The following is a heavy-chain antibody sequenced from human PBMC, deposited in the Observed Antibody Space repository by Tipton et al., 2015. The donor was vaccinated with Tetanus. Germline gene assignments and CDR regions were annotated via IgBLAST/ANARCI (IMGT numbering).Heavy chain of an antibody. CDR2: IYYSGST. CDR1: GGSISSSSYY. Sequence: LRLSCTVSGGSISSSSYYWGWIRQPPGKGLEWIGSIYYSGSTYYNPSLKSRVTISVDTSKNQFSLKLSSVTAADTAVYYCASTIESAAANWYSDLWGRGTLVTVS. CDR3: ASTIESAAANWYSDL. J-gene: IGHJ2*01. D-gene: IGHD2-2*01. V-gene: IGHV4-39*01.